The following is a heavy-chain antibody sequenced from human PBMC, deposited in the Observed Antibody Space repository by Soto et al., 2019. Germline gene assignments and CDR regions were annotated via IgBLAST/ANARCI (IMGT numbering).Heavy chain of an antibody. V-gene: IGHV4-34*01. D-gene: IGHD3-10*01. CDR1: GGSFSDYF. CDR3: ARLQFGEGFDY. Sequence: SETLSLTCAAYGGSFSDYFWTWIRQPPGKGLEWIGEINHSGSTDYDPSLKSRVTISVDTSKNQFALNLTSVTAADTAVYYCARLQFGEGFDYWGQGALVS. J-gene: IGHJ4*02. CDR2: INHSGST.